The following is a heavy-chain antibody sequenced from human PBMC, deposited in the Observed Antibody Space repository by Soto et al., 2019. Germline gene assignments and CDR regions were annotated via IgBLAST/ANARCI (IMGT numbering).Heavy chain of an antibody. CDR3: ARVVFITGTLSYYYMDV. V-gene: IGHV4-34*01. CDR1: GGSFSGYY. J-gene: IGHJ6*03. CDR2: INHSGST. D-gene: IGHD1-20*01. Sequence: SETLSLTCAVYGGSFSGYYWSWIRQPPGKGLEWIGEINHSGSTNYNPSLKSRVTISVDKSKNQFSLKLSSVTAADTAVYYCARVVFITGTLSYYYMDVWGKGTTVTVSS.